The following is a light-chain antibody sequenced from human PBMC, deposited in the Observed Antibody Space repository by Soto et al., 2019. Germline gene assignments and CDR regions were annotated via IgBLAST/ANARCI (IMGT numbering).Light chain of an antibody. CDR3: SSYVSSTTLL. CDR2: DVS. Sequence: QSALTQPASVSGAPGQSITISCTGTSSDVGGYNYVSWYQQHPGTVPKLIIYDVSDRPSGVSDRFSGSKSGNTASLTISGLRTEDEAEYYCSSYVSSTTLLFGGGTQLTVL. V-gene: IGLV2-14*01. J-gene: IGLJ2*01. CDR1: SSDVGGYNY.